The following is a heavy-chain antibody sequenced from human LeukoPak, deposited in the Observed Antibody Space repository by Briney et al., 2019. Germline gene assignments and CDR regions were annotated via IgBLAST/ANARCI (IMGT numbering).Heavy chain of an antibody. D-gene: IGHD3-22*01. CDR1: GFTFSSYS. CDR3: ARDREQDYYDSSGYAFDI. J-gene: IGHJ3*02. V-gene: IGHV3-21*01. Sequence: PGGSLRLSCAASGFTFSSYSMNWVRRAPGKGLEWVSSISSSSSYIYYADSVKGRFTISRDNAKNSLYLQMNSLRAEDTAVYYCARDREQDYYDSSGYAFDIWGQGTMVTVSS. CDR2: ISSSSSYI.